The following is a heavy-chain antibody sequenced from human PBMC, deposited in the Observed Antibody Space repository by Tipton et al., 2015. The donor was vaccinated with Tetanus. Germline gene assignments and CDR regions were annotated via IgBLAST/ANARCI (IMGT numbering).Heavy chain of an antibody. CDR2: TYYRSKWSN. Sequence: GLVKPSQTLSVTCVISGDRLSSDIAAWYWIRQSPSRGLEWLGRTYYRSKWSNDYAVSVKRRVTITSDTSKNQSSLQLGSVTPEDTAVYYGARGYAGGAWDVWGQGNLVTVSS. CDR3: ARGYAGGAWDV. V-gene: IGHV6-1*01. CDR1: GDRLSSDIAA. D-gene: IGHD2-2*01. J-gene: IGHJ4*02.